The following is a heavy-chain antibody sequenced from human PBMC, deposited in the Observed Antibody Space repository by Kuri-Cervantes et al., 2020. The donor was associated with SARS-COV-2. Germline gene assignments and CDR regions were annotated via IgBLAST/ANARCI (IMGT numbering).Heavy chain of an antibody. CDR1: GGSFSGYY. CDR2: INHSGST. V-gene: IGHV4-34*01. CDR3: ERVKGIVLIEWFDP. Sequence: GSLCLSCAVYGGSFSGYYWSWIRNPPGKGLGWIGEINHSGSTNYNPSLKSRVTISVDTSKNQFSLKLSSVTAADTAVYYCERVKGIVLIEWFDPWGQGTLVTVSS. D-gene: IGHD2-8*01. J-gene: IGHJ5*02.